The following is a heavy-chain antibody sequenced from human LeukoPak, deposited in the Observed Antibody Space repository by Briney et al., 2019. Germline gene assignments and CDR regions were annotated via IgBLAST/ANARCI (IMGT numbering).Heavy chain of an antibody. CDR2: TSPDGNEK. Sequence: PGGSLRLSCAASGFTFGRYAMHWVRQAPGKGLEWVAVTSPDGNEKYYADSVKGRFTISRDNSKNTVFLQMNSLSTEDTAVYSCFTGSAYYYGSWGQGTLVTVSS. CDR3: FTGSAYYYGS. J-gene: IGHJ5*02. D-gene: IGHD3-22*01. V-gene: IGHV3-30*01. CDR1: GFTFGRYA.